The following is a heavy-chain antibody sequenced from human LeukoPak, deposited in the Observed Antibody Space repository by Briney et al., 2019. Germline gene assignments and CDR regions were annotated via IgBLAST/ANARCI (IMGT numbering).Heavy chain of an antibody. J-gene: IGHJ3*02. D-gene: IGHD6-19*01. Sequence: SETLSLTCTVSGGSISSYYWSWIRQPPGKGLEWIGYIYYSGSTNYNPSLKSRVTISVDTSKNQFSLKLSSVTAADTAVYYCAREKRQWLVLFGAFDIWGQGTMVTVPS. CDR2: IYYSGST. V-gene: IGHV4-59*12. CDR3: AREKRQWLVLFGAFDI. CDR1: GGSISSYY.